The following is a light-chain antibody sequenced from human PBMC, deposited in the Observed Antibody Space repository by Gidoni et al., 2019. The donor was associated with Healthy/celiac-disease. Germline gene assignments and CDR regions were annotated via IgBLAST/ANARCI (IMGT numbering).Light chain of an antibody. J-gene: IGKJ4*01. Sequence: ALTQSPATLSVSPGERATLSCRASQSVSSNLAWYQQKPGQAPRLLIYDASTRATGIPARFSGSGSGTEFTLTISSLQSEDFAVYYCQQYNNWLIFGGGTKVEIK. CDR2: DAS. CDR3: QQYNNWLI. CDR1: QSVSSN. V-gene: IGKV3-15*01.